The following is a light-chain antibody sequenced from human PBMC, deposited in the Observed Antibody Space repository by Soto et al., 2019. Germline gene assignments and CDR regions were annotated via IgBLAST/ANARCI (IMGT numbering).Light chain of an antibody. CDR2: GAS. Sequence: ENVLTQSPGTLSLSPGERATLSCLASQSVSNRYLAWYQQKPGQAPRLLIYGASSRATGIPDRFSGSGSGTDFTLTISRLEPEDFAVYYCQQYDSSWTFGQGTMV. J-gene: IGKJ1*01. V-gene: IGKV3-20*01. CDR1: QSVSNRY. CDR3: QQYDSSWT.